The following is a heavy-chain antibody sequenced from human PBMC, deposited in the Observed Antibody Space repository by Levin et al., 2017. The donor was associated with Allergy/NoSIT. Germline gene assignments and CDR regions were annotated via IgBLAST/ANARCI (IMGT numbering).Heavy chain of an antibody. CDR2: ISSNGGST. CDR3: VKDGEYGSGSYYTAYDDGMDV. Sequence: GESLKISCSASGFTFSSYAMHWVRQAPGKGLEYVSAISSNGGSTYYADSVKGRFTISRDNSKNTLYLQMSSLRAEDTAVYYCVKDGEYGSGSYYTAYDDGMDVWGQGTTVTVSS. V-gene: IGHV3-64D*06. D-gene: IGHD3-10*01. J-gene: IGHJ6*02. CDR1: GFTFSSYA.